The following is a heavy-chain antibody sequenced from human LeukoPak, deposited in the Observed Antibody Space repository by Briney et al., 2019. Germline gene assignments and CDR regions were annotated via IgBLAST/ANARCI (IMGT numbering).Heavy chain of an antibody. CDR2: IYYTGST. CDR1: GDFVNNYY. V-gene: IGHV4-59*02. Sequence: SETLSLTCNVSGDFVNNYYWSWIRQPPGKELEWIGYIYYTGSTSYNPSLKSRVTISIDTSKKQFSLKLSPVTAADTAVYYCARRGEFSEFDYWGQGTLVTVSS. D-gene: IGHD3-16*01. J-gene: IGHJ4*02. CDR3: ARRGEFSEFDY.